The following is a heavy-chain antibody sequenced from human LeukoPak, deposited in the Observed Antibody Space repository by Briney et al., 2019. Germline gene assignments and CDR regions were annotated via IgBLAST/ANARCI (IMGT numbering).Heavy chain of an antibody. CDR2: INHSGST. Sequence: PSESLSLICAVRGGCFNGYYWSWIRQPPGKGLEWIGEINHSGSTNYNPSLKSRVTISVDTSKNQFSLKLSSVTAADTAVYYCARSAIYYYGSGAQLDYWGQGTLVTVSS. CDR3: ARSAIYYYGSGAQLDY. CDR1: GGCFNGYY. V-gene: IGHV4-34*01. D-gene: IGHD3-10*01. J-gene: IGHJ4*02.